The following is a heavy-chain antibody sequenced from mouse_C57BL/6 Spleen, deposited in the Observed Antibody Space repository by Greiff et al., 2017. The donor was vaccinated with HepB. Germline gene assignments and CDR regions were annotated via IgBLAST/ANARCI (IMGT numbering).Heavy chain of an antibody. J-gene: IGHJ1*03. Sequence: QVQLQQSGAELVKPGASVKLSCKASGYTFTSYWMHWVKQRPGQGLEWIGMIHPNSGSTNYNEKFKSKATLTVDKSSSTAYMQLSSLTSEDSAVYYCARWRTRYFDVWGTGTTVTVSS. CDR3: ARWRTRYFDV. CDR2: IHPNSGST. CDR1: GYTFTSYW. V-gene: IGHV1-64*01.